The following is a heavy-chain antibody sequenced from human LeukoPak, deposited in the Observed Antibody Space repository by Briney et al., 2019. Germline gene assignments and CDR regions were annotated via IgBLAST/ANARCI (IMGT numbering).Heavy chain of an antibody. CDR1: GGSFSGYY. Sequence: PSETLSLTCAVYGGSFSGYYWSWIRQPPGKGLEWIGEINHSGSTNYNPSLKSRVTISVDTSKNQFSLKLSSVTAADTAVYYCARGALALTGYYYYYYGMDVWGQGTTVTVSS. CDR2: INHSGST. V-gene: IGHV4-34*01. J-gene: IGHJ6*02. D-gene: IGHD3-9*01. CDR3: ARGALALTGYYYYYYGMDV.